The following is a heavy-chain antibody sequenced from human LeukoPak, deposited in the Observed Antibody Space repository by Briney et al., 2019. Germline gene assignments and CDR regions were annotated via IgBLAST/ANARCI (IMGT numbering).Heavy chain of an antibody. D-gene: IGHD5-18*01. V-gene: IGHV3-23*01. CDR3: VKPRSGYNYGAFDY. CDR2: ISTSGGNT. J-gene: IGHJ4*02. CDR1: GFTFSSYA. Sequence: GGSLRLSCAASGFTFSSYAMSWVRQAPGKGLEWVSFISTSGGNTYYADSVKGRFIISRDNSKNTLYLQMNSLRAEDTALYYCVKPRSGYNYGAFDYWGQGTLVTVSS.